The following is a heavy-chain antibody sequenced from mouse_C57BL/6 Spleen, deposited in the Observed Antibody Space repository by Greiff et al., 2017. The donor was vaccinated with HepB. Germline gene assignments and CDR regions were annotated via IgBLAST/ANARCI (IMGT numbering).Heavy chain of an antibody. V-gene: IGHV1-72*01. CDR3: AKGTYYSNYWYFDV. D-gene: IGHD2-5*01. Sequence: VQLQQPGAELVKPGASVKLSCKASGYTFTSYWMHWVKQRPGRGLEWIGRIDPSSGGTKYNEKFKSKATLTVDQPSSTAYMQLSSLTSEDSAVYYCAKGTYYSNYWYFDVWGTGTTVTVSS. CDR1: GYTFTSYW. CDR2: IDPSSGGT. J-gene: IGHJ1*03.